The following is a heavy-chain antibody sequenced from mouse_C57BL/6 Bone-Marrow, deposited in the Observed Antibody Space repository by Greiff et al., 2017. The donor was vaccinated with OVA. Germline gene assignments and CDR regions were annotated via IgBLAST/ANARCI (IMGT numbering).Heavy chain of an antibody. J-gene: IGHJ1*03. Sequence: EVMLVESGEGLVKPGGSLKLSCAASGFTFSSYSMSWVRQTPEKRLEWVAYISSGGDYIYYADTVKGRFTISRDNARNTMYLQMSSLKSEDTAMYYCTKVLAAFDVWGTGTTVTVSS. CDR3: TKVLAAFDV. D-gene: IGHD1-3*01. V-gene: IGHV5-9-1*02. CDR1: GFTFSSYS. CDR2: ISSGGDYI.